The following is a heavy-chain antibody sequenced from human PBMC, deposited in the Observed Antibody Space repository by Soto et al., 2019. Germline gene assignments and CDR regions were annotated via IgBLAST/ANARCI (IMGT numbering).Heavy chain of an antibody. CDR2: INPSGGST. D-gene: IGHD2-8*02. CDR1: GYTFTSYC. Sequence: QVQLVQSGAEVKKPGASVKVSCKASGYTFTSYCMHWVRQAPAQGLEWMGIINPSGGSTRYAQKFQGRVTRTRETSTSTVYMELSSLSSEDTAVYYCARDLSQSGGPNDAFDIWGQGTMVTVSS. V-gene: IGHV1-46*01. J-gene: IGHJ3*02. CDR3: ARDLSQSGGPNDAFDI.